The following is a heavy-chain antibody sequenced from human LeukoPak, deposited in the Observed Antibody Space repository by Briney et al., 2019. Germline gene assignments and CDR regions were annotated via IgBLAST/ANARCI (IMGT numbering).Heavy chain of an antibody. V-gene: IGHV4-59*08. CDR3: ARLRYSGYDLYYYYGMDV. J-gene: IGHJ6*02. D-gene: IGHD5-12*01. Sequence: SETLSLTCTVSGGSISSYYWSWIRQPPGKGLEWLGYISYSGSTTYNPSLKSRVTISVDTSKNQFSLRLSSVTAADTAVYYCARLRYSGYDLYYYYGMDVWGQGTTVTVSS. CDR1: GGSISSYY. CDR2: ISYSGST.